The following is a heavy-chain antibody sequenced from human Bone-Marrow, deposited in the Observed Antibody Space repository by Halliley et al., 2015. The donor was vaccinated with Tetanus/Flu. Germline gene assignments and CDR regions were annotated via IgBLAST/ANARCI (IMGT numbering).Heavy chain of an antibody. J-gene: IGHJ4*02. D-gene: IGHD3-10*01. V-gene: IGHV5-10-1*01. CDR2: IDPSDSDT. CDR3: ARQGSRGY. Sequence: GKGLEWMGRIDPSDSDTNYSPSFQGQVSISADKSISTVYLRWSSLKASATAMYFCARQGSRGYWGQGSLVIVSS.